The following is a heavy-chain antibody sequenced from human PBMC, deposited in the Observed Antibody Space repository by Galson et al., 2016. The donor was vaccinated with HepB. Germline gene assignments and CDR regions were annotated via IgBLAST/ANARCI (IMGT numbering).Heavy chain of an antibody. D-gene: IGHD5-18*01. Sequence: SLRLSCAASGFTFSDYYMNWIRQAPGKGLEWISYISSRSSTIYYADSVKGRFTISRDNAKNSLFLQMNSLRAEDTAVYYCVRGGDTVIGAAFDDWGQGTMVTVSS. CDR1: GFTFSDYY. V-gene: IGHV3-11*04. CDR3: VRGGDTVIGAAFDD. CDR2: ISSRSSTI. J-gene: IGHJ3*01.